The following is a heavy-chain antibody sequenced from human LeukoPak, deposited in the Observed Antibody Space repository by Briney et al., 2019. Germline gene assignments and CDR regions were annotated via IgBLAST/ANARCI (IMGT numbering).Heavy chain of an antibody. CDR3: ARSGYSYGPSYYYYYYMDV. V-gene: IGHV5-51*01. CDR2: IYPGDSDT. Sequence: GESLKISCKGSGYSFTNYWIAWVRQMPGKGLEWMGIIYPGDSDTRYSPSFQGQVTISADKSISTAYLQWSSLKASDTAMYYCARSGYSYGPSYYYYYYMDVWGKGTTVTVSS. D-gene: IGHD5-18*01. CDR1: GYSFTNYW. J-gene: IGHJ6*03.